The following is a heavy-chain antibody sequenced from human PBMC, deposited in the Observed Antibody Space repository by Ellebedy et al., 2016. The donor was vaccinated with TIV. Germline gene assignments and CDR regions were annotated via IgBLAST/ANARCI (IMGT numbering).Heavy chain of an antibody. Sequence: SQTLSLTCVISGDSVSTDIGWNWIRQSPSRGLEWLGRTYYRSKWNNDYAVSLKSRITINPDTSKNQFSLQLNSVTPDDTAVYYCARGWFGSGMGVWGQGTTVTVS. CDR2: TYYRSKWNN. J-gene: IGHJ6*02. V-gene: IGHV6-1*01. CDR3: ARGWFGSGMGV. D-gene: IGHD3-16*01. CDR1: GDSVSTDIG.